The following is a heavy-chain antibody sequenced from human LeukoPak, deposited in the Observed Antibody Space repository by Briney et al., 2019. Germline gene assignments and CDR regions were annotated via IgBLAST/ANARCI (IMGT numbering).Heavy chain of an antibody. CDR2: ISSSSSYI. CDR1: GFTFSSYS. V-gene: IGHV3-21*01. CDR3: ARDLYSSSWYSAIFDY. D-gene: IGHD6-13*01. J-gene: IGHJ4*02. Sequence: PGGSLRLSCAASGFTFSSYSMNRVRQAPGKGLEWVSSISSSSSYIYYADSVKGRFTISRDNAKNSLYLQMNSLRAEDTAVYYCARDLYSSSWYSAIFDYWGQGTLVTVSS.